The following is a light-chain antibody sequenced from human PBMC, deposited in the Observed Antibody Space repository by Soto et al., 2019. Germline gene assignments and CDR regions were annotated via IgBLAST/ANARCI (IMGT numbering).Light chain of an antibody. V-gene: IGLV2-14*02. J-gene: IGLJ1*01. CDR2: DDT. CDR1: VGL. CDR3: CLYTSENTYV. Sequence: QSVLTQPASVSGSPGQSITISCTGTVGLVSWYQQHPGKVPKLIIYDDTKRPSGVSSRFSGSKSGNTASLTISGLQTEDEADYYCCLYTSENTYVFGAGTKVTGL.